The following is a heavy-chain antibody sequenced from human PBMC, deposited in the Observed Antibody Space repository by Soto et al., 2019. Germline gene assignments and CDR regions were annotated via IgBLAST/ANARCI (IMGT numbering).Heavy chain of an antibody. D-gene: IGHD3-16*01. Sequence: ASVKVSCKVSGYTFTSYGVTWVRQAPGQGLEWMGWISAYNGNTNYAEKLQGRVTMTTDTSTSTAYMELRSLRSDDTAVYYWARKGLGGSDYYYGLDVWGQGTTVTVYS. CDR2: ISAYNGNT. CDR1: GYTFTSYG. J-gene: IGHJ6*02. V-gene: IGHV1-18*04. CDR3: ARKGLGGSDYYYGLDV.